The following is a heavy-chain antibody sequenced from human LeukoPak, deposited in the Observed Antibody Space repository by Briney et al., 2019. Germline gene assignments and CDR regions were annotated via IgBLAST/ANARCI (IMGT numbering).Heavy chain of an antibody. CDR1: GFTFSSYA. D-gene: IGHD5-18*01. CDR3: AQRRGYSYGYNDY. J-gene: IGHJ4*02. CDR2: ISGSGGST. V-gene: IGHV3-23*01. Sequence: PGGSLRPSCAASGFTFSSYAMSWVRQAPGKGLEWVSAISGSGGSTYYADSVKGRFTISRDNSKNTLYLQMNSLRAEDTAVYYCAQRRGYSYGYNDYWGQGTLVTVSS.